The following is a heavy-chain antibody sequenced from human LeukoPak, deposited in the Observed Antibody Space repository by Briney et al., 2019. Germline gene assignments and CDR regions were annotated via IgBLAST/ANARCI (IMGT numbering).Heavy chain of an antibody. CDR2: IRSKAYGETI. D-gene: IGHD3-10*01. Sequence: GGSLRLSCTASGFTFGDYAMSWFRQAPGKGLEWVGFIRSKAYGETIEYAASVKGRFTISRDDSKSIAYLQMNSLKTEDTAVYYCTRRQSGPFDYWGQGTLVTVSS. J-gene: IGHJ4*02. CDR3: TRRQSGPFDY. CDR1: GFTFGDYA. V-gene: IGHV3-49*03.